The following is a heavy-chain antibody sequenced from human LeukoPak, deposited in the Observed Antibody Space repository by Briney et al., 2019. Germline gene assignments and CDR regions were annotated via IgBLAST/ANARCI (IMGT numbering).Heavy chain of an antibody. V-gene: IGHV4-61*08. CDR3: ARVLGMVTSYFDY. CDR1: GGSISSGGYY. CDR2: IYYSGST. Sequence: SQTLSLTCTVSGGSISSGGYYWSWIRQHPGKGLEWIGYIYYSGSTNYNPSLKSRVTISVDTSKNQFSLKLSSVTAADTAVYYCARVLGMVTSYFDYWGQGTLVTVSS. D-gene: IGHD5-18*01. J-gene: IGHJ4*02.